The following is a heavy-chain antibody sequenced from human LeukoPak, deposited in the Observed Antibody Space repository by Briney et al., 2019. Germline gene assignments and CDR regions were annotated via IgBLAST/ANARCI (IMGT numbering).Heavy chain of an antibody. D-gene: IGHD4-17*01. V-gene: IGHV3-23*01. Sequence: PGGSLRLSCAASGFTFSSYAMSWVRQAPGKGLEWVSAISGSGGSTYYADSVKGRFTISRDNSKNTLYLQMNSPRAEDTAVYYCARAYGDYVPFDYWGQGTLVTVSS. CDR1: GFTFSSYA. J-gene: IGHJ4*02. CDR3: ARAYGDYVPFDY. CDR2: ISGSGGST.